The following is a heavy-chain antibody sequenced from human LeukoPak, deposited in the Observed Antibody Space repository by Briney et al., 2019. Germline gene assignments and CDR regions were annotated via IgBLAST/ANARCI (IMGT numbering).Heavy chain of an antibody. J-gene: IGHJ3*02. D-gene: IGHD3-22*01. CDR2: IYSGGST. Sequence: GGSLRLSCAASGFTFSSYAMSWVRQAPGKGLEWVSVIYSGGSTYYADSVKGRFTISRDNSKNTLYLQMNSLRAEDTAVYYCARDFDNYYDSSGYGNDAFDIWGQGTMVTVSS. V-gene: IGHV3-66*01. CDR3: ARDFDNYYDSSGYGNDAFDI. CDR1: GFTFSSYA.